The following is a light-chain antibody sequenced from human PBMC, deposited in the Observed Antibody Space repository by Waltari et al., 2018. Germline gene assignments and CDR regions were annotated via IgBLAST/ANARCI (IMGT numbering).Light chain of an antibody. V-gene: IGKV4-1*01. J-gene: IGKJ1*01. CDR2: WAS. Sequence: DIVMTQSPDSLALSLGERATINCKSGQSVLSSSNNKNYLSWYQQKPGQPPKLLISWASTRQSGVPVRFSGSGSGTDFTLTISSLQAEDVAVYYCQQHYSSPRTFGQGTKVEVK. CDR1: QSVLSSSNNKNY. CDR3: QQHYSSPRT.